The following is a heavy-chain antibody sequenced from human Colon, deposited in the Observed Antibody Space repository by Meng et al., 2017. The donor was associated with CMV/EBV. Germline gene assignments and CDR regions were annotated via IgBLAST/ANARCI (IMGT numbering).Heavy chain of an antibody. CDR2: INRRGTS. V-gene: IGHV4-34*01. J-gene: IGHJ4*02. D-gene: IGHD5-12*01. Sequence: GGSFNDYYCSWARQTPGKGLEWIGEINRRGTSNYNPSLKSRVTMSLHTSNNHFTLNLTSLTAADTAVYYCASRRRSGYDYRSYYFDFWGQGALVTVSS. CDR1: GGSFNDYY. CDR3: ASRRRSGYDYRSYYFDF.